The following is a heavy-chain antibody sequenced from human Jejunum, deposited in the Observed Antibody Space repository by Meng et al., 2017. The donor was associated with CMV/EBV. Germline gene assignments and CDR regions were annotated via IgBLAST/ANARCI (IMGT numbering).Heavy chain of an antibody. J-gene: IGHJ4*02. CDR2: INTDTGKP. Sequence: QVQLVQSGAEVKKPGASVKLSCKASGYTFTSYYIHWVRQAPGQGLEWMGWINTDTGKPTYAQGFTGRFVFSLDTSVSTTYLQISSLEAEDTAIYYCARGRYCSGGKCYSDYWGQGTLVTVSS. CDR3: ARGRYCSGGKCYSDY. CDR1: GYTFTSYY. V-gene: IGHV7-4-1*02. D-gene: IGHD2-15*01.